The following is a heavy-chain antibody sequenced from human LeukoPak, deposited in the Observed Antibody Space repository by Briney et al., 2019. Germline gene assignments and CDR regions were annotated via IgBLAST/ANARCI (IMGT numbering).Heavy chain of an antibody. CDR1: GFTVSSNY. D-gene: IGHD3-3*02. CDR2: IYSGGST. V-gene: IGHV3-53*01. Sequence: GGSLRLSCAASGFTVSSNYMSWVRQAPGKGLEWVSVIYSGGSTYYADSVKGRFTISRDNSKNTLYLQMNSLRAEDTAVYYCARGGAIFLKWFDPWGQGTLVTVSS. CDR3: ARGGAIFLKWFDP. J-gene: IGHJ5*02.